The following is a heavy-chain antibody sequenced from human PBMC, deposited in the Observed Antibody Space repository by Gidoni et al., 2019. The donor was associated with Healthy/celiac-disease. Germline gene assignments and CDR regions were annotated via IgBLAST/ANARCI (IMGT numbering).Heavy chain of an antibody. CDR2: ISSSSSYI. J-gene: IGHJ5*02. CDR3: ARDLSIVVGRSWFDP. V-gene: IGHV3-21*01. CDR1: GLTFSSYS. Sequence: EVQLVESGGGLVKPGGSLRLSCAASGLTFSSYSMNWVRQAPGKGLEWVSSISSSSSYIYYADSVKGRFTISRDNAKNSLYLQMNSLRAEDTAVYYCARDLSIVVGRSWFDPWGQGTLVTVSS. D-gene: IGHD3-22*01.